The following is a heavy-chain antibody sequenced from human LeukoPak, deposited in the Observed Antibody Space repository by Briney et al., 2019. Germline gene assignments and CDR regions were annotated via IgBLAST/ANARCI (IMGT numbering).Heavy chain of an antibody. CDR2: ILAGGTNT. CDR1: GFTFSNYA. CDR3: ATHQATGAHSKFDY. J-gene: IGHJ4*02. V-gene: IGHV3-23*01. Sequence: GGSLRLSCAASGFTFSNYAMTWVRQAPGKGLEWVSSILAGGTNTQHADSVRGRFTISRDNSKNTLYLQMNSLRAEDTALYHCATHQATGAHSKFDYWGQGTLVTVSS. D-gene: IGHD7-27*01.